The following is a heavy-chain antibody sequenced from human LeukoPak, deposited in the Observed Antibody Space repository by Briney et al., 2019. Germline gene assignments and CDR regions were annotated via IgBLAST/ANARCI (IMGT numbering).Heavy chain of an antibody. CDR2: IYWNDDE. D-gene: IGHD4-11*01. Sequence: SGPTLVKPTQTLTLTCTFSGFSLSTSGVGVGWIRQPPGKALEWLAFIYWNDDEPYSPSLKSRLTTTKDTSKNQVVLTMTNMYPVDTATYFCAHTTTVVLGFDYWGQGTLVTVSS. J-gene: IGHJ4*02. V-gene: IGHV2-5*01. CDR1: GFSLSTSGVG. CDR3: AHTTTVVLGFDY.